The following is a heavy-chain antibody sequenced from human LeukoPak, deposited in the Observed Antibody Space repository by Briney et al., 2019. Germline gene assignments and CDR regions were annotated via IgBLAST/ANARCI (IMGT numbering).Heavy chain of an antibody. V-gene: IGHV3-23*01. D-gene: IGHD1-26*01. J-gene: IGHJ4*02. Sequence: GGSLRLSCAASGFTFSTYAMSWVRQAPGKGLEWVSAIGDTTYYADSVKGRFTISRDNSKNTLYLQMDNLRAVDAAIYYCAKAYAFVGANYFDYWGQGTLVTVSS. CDR3: AKAYAFVGANYFDY. CDR2: IGDTT. CDR1: GFTFSTYA.